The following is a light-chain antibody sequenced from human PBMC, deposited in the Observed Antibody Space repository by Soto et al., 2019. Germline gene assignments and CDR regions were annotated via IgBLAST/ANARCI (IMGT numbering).Light chain of an antibody. V-gene: IGKV1-27*01. CDR3: LKYNSAPLT. J-gene: IGKJ4*01. Sequence: DIQMTQSPSSLSASVGDRVTITCRASQAISNYLAWYQQKPGKVPELLIYAASSLQSGVPSRFSGSGSGTYFTLTITSLQPEDVATYYCLKYNSAPLTFGGGNKGEIK. CDR2: AAS. CDR1: QAISNY.